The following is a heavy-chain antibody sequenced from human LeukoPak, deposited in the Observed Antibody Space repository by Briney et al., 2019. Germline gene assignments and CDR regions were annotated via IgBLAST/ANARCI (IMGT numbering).Heavy chain of an antibody. CDR2: ISSSGSTI. J-gene: IGHJ4*02. Sequence: TGGSLRLSCAASGFTFSDYYMSWIRQAPGKGLEWVSYISSSGSTIYYADSVKGRFTISRDNAKNSLYLQMNSLRAEDTAVYYCARGDDLGCEPFDYWGQGTLVTVSS. D-gene: IGHD4/OR15-4a*01. V-gene: IGHV3-11*01. CDR1: GFTFSDYY. CDR3: ARGDDLGCEPFDY.